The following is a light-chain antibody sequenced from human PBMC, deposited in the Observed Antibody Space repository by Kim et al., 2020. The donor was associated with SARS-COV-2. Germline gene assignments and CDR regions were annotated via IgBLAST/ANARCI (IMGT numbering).Light chain of an antibody. CDR1: KLGDKY. Sequence: PGQTASITCSGDKLGDKYACWYQQKPGQSPVLVIYQDSKRPSGIPERFSGSNSGNTATLTISGTQAMDEADYYCQAWDSSTAEVVFGGGTQLTVL. J-gene: IGLJ2*01. V-gene: IGLV3-1*01. CDR2: QDS. CDR3: QAWDSSTAEVV.